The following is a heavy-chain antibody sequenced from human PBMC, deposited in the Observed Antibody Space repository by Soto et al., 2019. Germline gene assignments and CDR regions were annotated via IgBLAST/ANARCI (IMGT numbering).Heavy chain of an antibody. V-gene: IGHV3-72*01. CDR2: TRNKANSYTT. CDR3: ARGGYCSSTSCYRDYYGMDV. D-gene: IGHD2-2*01. Sequence: GGSLRLSCAASGFTFSSYGMHWVRQAPGKGLEWVGRTRNKANSYTTEYAASVKGRFTISRDDSKNSLYLQMNSLKTEDTAVYYCARGGYCSSTSCYRDYYGMDVWGQGTTVTVSS. CDR1: GFTFSSYG. J-gene: IGHJ6*02.